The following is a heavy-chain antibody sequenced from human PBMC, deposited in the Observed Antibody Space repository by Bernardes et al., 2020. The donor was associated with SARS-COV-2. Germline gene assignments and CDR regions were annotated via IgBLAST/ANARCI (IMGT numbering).Heavy chain of an antibody. CDR3: AKDVGAEEAFDV. Sequence: GGSLRLFCVGSGFTFDYATMHWVRQAPGKGPEWVSLISWDGDKTYYGDSVKGRFTISRDNRKNSLFLQMNSLKPEDTALYYCAKDVGAEEAFDVWGQGTMVTVSS. J-gene: IGHJ3*01. V-gene: IGHV3-43*01. D-gene: IGHD1-26*01. CDR2: ISWDGDKT. CDR1: GFTFDYAT.